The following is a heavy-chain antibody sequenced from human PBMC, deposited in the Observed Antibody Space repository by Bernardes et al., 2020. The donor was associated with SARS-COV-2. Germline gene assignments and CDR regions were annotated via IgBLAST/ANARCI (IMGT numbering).Heavy chain of an antibody. CDR3: ARDVGYSSGWSNWYFDL. J-gene: IGHJ2*01. Sequence: SVKVSCKASGGTFSSYTISWVRQAPGQGLEWMGRIIPILGIANYAQKFQGRVTITADKSTSTAYMELSSLRSEDTAVYYCARDVGYSSGWSNWYFDLWGRGTLVTVSS. D-gene: IGHD6-19*01. CDR1: GGTFSSYT. CDR2: IIPILGIA. V-gene: IGHV1-69*04.